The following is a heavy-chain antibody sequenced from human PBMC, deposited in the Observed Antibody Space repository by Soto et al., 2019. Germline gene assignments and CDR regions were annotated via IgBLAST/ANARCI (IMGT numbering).Heavy chain of an antibody. Sequence: EVQLVESGGGLVQPGGSLRLSCAASGFTFSSYSMNWVRQAPGKGLEWVSYISSSSSTIYYADSVKGRFTISRENAKNSLYLQLNSLRDEDTAVYYCARESTRRRFLNCVDPWGQGTLVTSSS. J-gene: IGHJ5*02. D-gene: IGHD2-2*01. V-gene: IGHV3-48*02. CDR3: ARESTRRRFLNCVDP. CDR2: ISSSSSTI. CDR1: GFTFSSYS.